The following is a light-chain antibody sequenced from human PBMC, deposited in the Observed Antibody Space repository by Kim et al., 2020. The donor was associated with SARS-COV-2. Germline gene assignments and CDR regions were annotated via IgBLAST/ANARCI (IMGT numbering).Light chain of an antibody. CDR3: QQYSHWPYS. J-gene: IGKJ2*01. V-gene: IGKV3-15*01. CDR2: GAT. CDR1: RDIATT. Sequence: RGKSPTPSCRAGRDIATTFAWYQPTPGPAPRLLIYGATTRATGVPARFTGSGSGTEFSLTITSLQSEDFVIYFCQQYSHWPYSFGQGTKLEI.